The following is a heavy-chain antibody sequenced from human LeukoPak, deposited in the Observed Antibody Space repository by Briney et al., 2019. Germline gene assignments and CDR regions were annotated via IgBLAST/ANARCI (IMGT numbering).Heavy chain of an antibody. J-gene: IGHJ4*02. CDR1: GGTFSSYG. CDR2: IIPIFGTA. CDR3: AREGYDILTGFRLYYFDY. V-gene: IGHV1-69*05. Sequence: GSSVKVSCKASGGTFSSYGISWVRQAPGQGLEWMGGIIPIFGTANYAQKFQGRVTITTDESTSTAYMELSSLRSEDTAVYYCAREGYDILTGFRLYYFDYWGQGTLVTVCS. D-gene: IGHD3-9*01.